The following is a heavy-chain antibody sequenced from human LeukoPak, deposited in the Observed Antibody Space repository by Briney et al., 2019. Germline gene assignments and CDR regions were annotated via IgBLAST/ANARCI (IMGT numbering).Heavy chain of an antibody. Sequence: PGGSLRLSCAASGFTFYFYAMSWVRQVPGKGLEWVSAISGSGASTYYADSVKGRFTISRDNSKDLLYLQMNSLRAEDTAVYYCAKVSWQRSHADDCWGQGTLVTVSS. CDR2: ISGSGAST. D-gene: IGHD1-26*01. V-gene: IGHV3-23*01. CDR3: AKVSWQRSHADDC. J-gene: IGHJ4*02. CDR1: GFTFYFYA.